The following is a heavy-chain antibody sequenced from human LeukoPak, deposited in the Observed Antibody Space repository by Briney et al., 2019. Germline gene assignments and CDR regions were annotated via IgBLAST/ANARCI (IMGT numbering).Heavy chain of an antibody. Sequence: PSETLSLTCAVSGYSISSDYYWGWIRQPPGKGLEWIGSIYHSGSTYYNPSLKSRVTISVDTSKNQFSLKLSSVTAADTAVYYCARHWYYDFGAILSPNWFDPWGQGTLVTVSS. V-gene: IGHV4-38-2*01. D-gene: IGHD3-3*01. CDR3: ARHWYYDFGAILSPNWFDP. J-gene: IGHJ5*02. CDR1: GYSISSDYY. CDR2: IYHSGST.